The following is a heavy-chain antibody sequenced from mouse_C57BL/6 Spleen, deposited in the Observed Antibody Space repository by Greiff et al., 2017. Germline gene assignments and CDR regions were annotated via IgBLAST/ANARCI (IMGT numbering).Heavy chain of an antibody. V-gene: IGHV3-1*01. CDR2: ISYSGST. Sequence: VQLQQSGPGMVKPSQSLSLTCTVTGYSITSGYDWHWIRHFPGNKLEWMGYISYSGSTNYNPSLKSRISITHDTSKNHFFLKLNSVTTEDTATYYCARETGTWAMDYWGQGTSVTFSS. CDR1: GYSITSGYD. CDR3: ARETGTWAMDY. J-gene: IGHJ4*01. D-gene: IGHD4-1*01.